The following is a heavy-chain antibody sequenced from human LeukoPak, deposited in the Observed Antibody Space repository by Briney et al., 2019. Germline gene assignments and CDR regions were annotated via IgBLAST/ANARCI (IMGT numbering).Heavy chain of an antibody. D-gene: IGHD4-17*01. J-gene: IGHJ6*03. CDR3: AKGPDYGDYVGYYYYYYMDV. Sequence: PGGTLRLSCAASGFTFSSYGMSWVRQAPGKGMEWVSAISGSGGSTYYADSVKGRFTISRDNSKNTVYLQMNSLRAEDTAVYYCAKGPDYGDYVGYYYYYYMDVWGKGTTVTISS. CDR1: GFTFSSYG. V-gene: IGHV3-23*01. CDR2: ISGSGGST.